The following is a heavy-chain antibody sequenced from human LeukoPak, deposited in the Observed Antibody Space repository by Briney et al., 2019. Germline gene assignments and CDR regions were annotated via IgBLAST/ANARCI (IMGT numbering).Heavy chain of an antibody. V-gene: IGHV4-30-2*01. CDR1: GGSISSGGYS. Sequence: SQTLSLTCAVSGGSISSGGYSWSWIRQPPGKGLEWIGYIYHSGSTYYNSSLKSRVTISVDRSKNQFSLKLSSVTAADTAVYYCARGLGSLLGGHAFDIWGQGTMVTVSS. D-gene: IGHD1-26*01. CDR3: ARGLGSLLGGHAFDI. J-gene: IGHJ3*02. CDR2: IYHSGST.